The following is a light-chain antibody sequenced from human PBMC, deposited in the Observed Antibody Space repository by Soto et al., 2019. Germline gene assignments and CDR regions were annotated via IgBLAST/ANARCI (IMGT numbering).Light chain of an antibody. CDR3: QQSYSTPRGYT. J-gene: IGKJ2*01. CDR1: QSISRS. CDR2: GAP. Sequence: DIQMTQSPSSPSTSLRDRVTITCRANQSISRSLDGSRQRPGKAPKVLVHGAPSLQSGVPSAFSGSGPGTDFTLTISSLQPEDFATYYCQQSYSTPRGYTFGQGTKVDIK. V-gene: IGKV1-39*01.